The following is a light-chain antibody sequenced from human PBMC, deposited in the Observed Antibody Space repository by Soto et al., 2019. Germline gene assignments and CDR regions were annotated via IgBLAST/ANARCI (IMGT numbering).Light chain of an antibody. Sequence: EIVMTQSPATLSVSPGERATLSCRASQSISGELAWYQQRPCQPPRLLIYGVSTRATGVPESFSGSGSGSDFTLTISGLQSEDFAVYYCQQGHDWPLTFGQGTILDI. CDR3: QQGHDWPLT. J-gene: IGKJ2*01. CDR2: GVS. CDR1: QSISGE. V-gene: IGKV3-15*01.